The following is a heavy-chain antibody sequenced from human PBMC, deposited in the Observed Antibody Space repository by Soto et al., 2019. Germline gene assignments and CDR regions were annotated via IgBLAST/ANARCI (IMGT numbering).Heavy chain of an antibody. CDR2: IYPGDSDT. CDR1: GYSFTSYW. Sequence: GESLKISCKGSGYSFTSYWIGWVRQMPGKGLEWMGIIYPGDSDTRYSPSFQGQVTISADKSISTAYLQWSSLKASDTAMYYCARLRWYSDTAMDPYYVMDVWAQGTTVTVS. J-gene: IGHJ6*01. CDR3: ARLRWYSDTAMDPYYVMDV. V-gene: IGHV5-51*01. D-gene: IGHD5-18*01.